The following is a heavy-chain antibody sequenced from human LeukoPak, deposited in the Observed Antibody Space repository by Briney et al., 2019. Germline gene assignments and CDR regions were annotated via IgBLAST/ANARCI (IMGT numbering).Heavy chain of an antibody. J-gene: IGHJ3*02. D-gene: IGHD3-9*01. Sequence: ASVKVSCKASGYTFTSYGISWVRQAPGQGLEWMGWISAYNGNTNYAQKLQGRVTMTTDTSTSTAYMELRSPRSDDTAVYYCAREYRRYFDLRNDAFDIWGQGTMVTVSS. V-gene: IGHV1-18*01. CDR2: ISAYNGNT. CDR3: AREYRRYFDLRNDAFDI. CDR1: GYTFTSYG.